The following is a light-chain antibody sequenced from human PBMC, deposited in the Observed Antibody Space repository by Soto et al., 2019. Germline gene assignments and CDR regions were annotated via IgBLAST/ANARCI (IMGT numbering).Light chain of an antibody. Sequence: DIVMTQSPDSLAVSLGERATINCKSSQSVLYSSNNKNYLAWYQQKPGQPPKLLIYWASTREFGVPDRFSGSGSGTDFTLTISSLQAEDVALYYCQQYHSTPKTFGQGTKVEIK. CDR2: WAS. J-gene: IGKJ1*01. CDR1: QSVLYSSNNKNY. CDR3: QQYHSTPKT. V-gene: IGKV4-1*01.